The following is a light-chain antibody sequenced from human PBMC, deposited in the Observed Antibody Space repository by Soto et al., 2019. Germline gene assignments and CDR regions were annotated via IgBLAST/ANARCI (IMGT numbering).Light chain of an antibody. CDR2: DIS. CDR1: QSVSSN. J-gene: IGKJ4*01. V-gene: IGKV3D-15*01. CDR3: QQYNSWPLT. Sequence: ETVMTQSPATLSVSLGERATLXXRASQSVSSNLAWYQQKPGQPPRXFIYDISTRATGIPTRFSGSGAGTEFTLTISSLQSEDFAVYYCQQYNSWPLTFGGGTKVDIK.